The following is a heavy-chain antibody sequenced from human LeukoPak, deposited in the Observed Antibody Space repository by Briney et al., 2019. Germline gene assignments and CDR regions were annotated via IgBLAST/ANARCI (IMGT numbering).Heavy chain of an antibody. Sequence: PSETLSLTCAVYGGSFSGYYWGWIRQPPGKGLEWIGEINHSGSTNYNPSLKSRVTISVDTSKNQFSLKLSSVIAADTAVYYCAGRYSSGWYWFDPWGQGTLVTVSS. CDR1: GGSFSGYY. CDR2: INHSGST. J-gene: IGHJ5*02. CDR3: AGRYSSGWYWFDP. D-gene: IGHD6-19*01. V-gene: IGHV4-34*01.